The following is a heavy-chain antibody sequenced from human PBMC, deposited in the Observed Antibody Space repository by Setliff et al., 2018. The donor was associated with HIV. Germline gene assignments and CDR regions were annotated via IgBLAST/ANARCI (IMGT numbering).Heavy chain of an antibody. Sequence: ASVKVSCKASGGSFTRYYMHWVRQAPGQGLEWMGIINPSGNNTTYAQKFQGRLTITADESTGTAYMELSSLRSEDTAVYFCATYYTDYPRAFDIWGQGTMVTVSS. J-gene: IGHJ3*02. CDR2: INPSGNNT. D-gene: IGHD3-3*01. CDR1: GGSFTRYY. CDR3: ATYYTDYPRAFDI. V-gene: IGHV1-46*01.